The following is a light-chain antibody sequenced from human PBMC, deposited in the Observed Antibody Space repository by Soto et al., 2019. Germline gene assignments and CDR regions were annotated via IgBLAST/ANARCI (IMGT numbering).Light chain of an antibody. CDR3: QQCESSPYT. J-gene: IGKJ2*01. CDR2: GAS. V-gene: IGKV3-20*01. Sequence: IVLTQSPGTLSLSPGERVTLSCRASQSVSSTHVAWYQQKPGQAPRLLIFGASNRATGVPDRFSGSGSGTDFTLSISRLEPEDIAVYYCQQCESSPYTFGQGTNLEIK. CDR1: QSVSSTH.